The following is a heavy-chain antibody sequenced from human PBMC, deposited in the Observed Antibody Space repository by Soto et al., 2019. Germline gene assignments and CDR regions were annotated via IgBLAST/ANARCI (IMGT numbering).Heavy chain of an antibody. CDR3: AKDSALHYDILTGYSSLDY. V-gene: IGHV3-33*06. CDR2: IWYDGGNK. D-gene: IGHD3-9*01. CDR1: GFTFSDYG. Sequence: QVQLVESGGGVVQPGGSLRLSCATSGFTFSDYGLHWVRQVPGKGLEWVAVIWYDGGNKYYADSVEGRFTISRENSKNTVYLQMNSVRAEDTAVYFCAKDSALHYDILTGYSSLDYWGQGTLVTVSS. J-gene: IGHJ4*02.